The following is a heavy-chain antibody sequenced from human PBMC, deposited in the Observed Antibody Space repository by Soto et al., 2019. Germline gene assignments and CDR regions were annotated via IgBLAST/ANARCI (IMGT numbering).Heavy chain of an antibody. J-gene: IGHJ4*02. V-gene: IGHV4-39*01. CDR1: GASISGSYYY. Sequence: SETLSLTCAVSGASISGSYYYWAWLRQSPGKGPEWIGSVFYTGFTSYNPSLESRVSVSVDTSKSQFSLKLSAVTAADTAAYYCANSPKGYNWNYFDHWGQGALVTVSS. CDR2: VFYTGFT. D-gene: IGHD1-20*01. CDR3: ANSPKGYNWNYFDH.